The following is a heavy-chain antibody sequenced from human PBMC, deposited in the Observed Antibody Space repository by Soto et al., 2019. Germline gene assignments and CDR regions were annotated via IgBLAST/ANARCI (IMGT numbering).Heavy chain of an antibody. V-gene: IGHV4-4*02. D-gene: IGHD6-19*01. J-gene: IGHJ4*02. CDR2: IYYSGGT. Sequence: QVQLQESGPGLVRPSGTLSLTCAVSGDSINSNYCWTWVRQPPGKGLEWIAEIYYSGGTSYNPSLKSRVTRSMDKSKNPFSLNLTSVTAADTAMYYCARATGWGLGYWGQGTLVTVSS. CDR3: ARATGWGLGY. CDR1: GDSINSNYC.